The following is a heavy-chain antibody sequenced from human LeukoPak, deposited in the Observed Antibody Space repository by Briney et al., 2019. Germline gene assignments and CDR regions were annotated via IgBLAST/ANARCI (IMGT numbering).Heavy chain of an antibody. D-gene: IGHD5-12*01. CDR1: GGSISSGSYY. J-gene: IGHJ6*03. CDR3: ARATSSYFYYMDV. CDR2: IYTSGST. Sequence: PSEALSLTCTVSGGSISSGSYYWSWFRQPAEKGLEWIGRIYTSGSTYYNPSLKSRVTISADTSKNQFSLNVSSVTAADTAVYYCARATSSYFYYMDVWGKGTTVTISS. V-gene: IGHV4-61*02.